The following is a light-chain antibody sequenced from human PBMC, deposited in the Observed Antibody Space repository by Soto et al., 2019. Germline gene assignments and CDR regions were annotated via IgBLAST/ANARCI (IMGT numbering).Light chain of an antibody. Sequence: ENVLTQSPGTLSLSPGERATLSCRASQNVDSSYLAWYQQKPGQAPRLLIYGTSSRATGNPDRFSGSGSGTDFTLTINRLEPEDFAVYYCQHYSNSIYTFGQGTKVEIK. J-gene: IGKJ2*01. CDR1: QNVDSSY. V-gene: IGKV3-20*01. CDR3: QHYSNSIYT. CDR2: GTS.